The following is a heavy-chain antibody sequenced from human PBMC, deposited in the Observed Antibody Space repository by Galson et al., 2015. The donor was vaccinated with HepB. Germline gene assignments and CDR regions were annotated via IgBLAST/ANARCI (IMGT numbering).Heavy chain of an antibody. CDR3: ARELKSYYDSSGAYLDY. V-gene: IGHV1-18*01. CDR2: ISAYNGNT. Sequence: SVKVSCKASGYTFTSYGISWVRQAPGQGLEWMGWISAYNGNTNYAQKLQGRVTMTTDTSTSTAYMELRSLRSDDTAVYYCARELKSYYDSSGAYLDYWGQGTLVTVSS. J-gene: IGHJ4*02. CDR1: GYTFTSYG. D-gene: IGHD3-22*01.